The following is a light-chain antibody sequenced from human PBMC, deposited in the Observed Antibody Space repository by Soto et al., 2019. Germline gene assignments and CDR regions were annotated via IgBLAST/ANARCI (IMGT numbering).Light chain of an antibody. CDR2: GAS. CDR1: QSVSSSY. J-gene: IGKJ1*01. Sequence: ESGLTLSPGPLSLSPGERATLSCRAIQSVSSSYLAWYQQKPGQAPRLLIYGASSRATVIPDRFSGSGSGTDFTLTISRLEPEDFAVYYCQQYGSSPSWTFGQGTKVDIK. CDR3: QQYGSSPSWT. V-gene: IGKV3-20*01.